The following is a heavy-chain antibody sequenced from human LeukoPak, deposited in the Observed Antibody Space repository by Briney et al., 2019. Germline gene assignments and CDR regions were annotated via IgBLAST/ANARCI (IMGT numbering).Heavy chain of an antibody. J-gene: IGHJ4*02. D-gene: IGHD1-7*01. CDR2: INPNSGGT. V-gene: IGHV1-2*02. CDR1: GYTFTGYY. Sequence: ASVKVSCKASGYTFTGYYMHWMRQAPGQGLEWMGWINPNSGGTNYAQKFQGRVTMTRDTSISTAYMELSRLRSDDTAVYYCARVRGITGTLFDYWGQGTLVTVSS. CDR3: ARVRGITGTLFDY.